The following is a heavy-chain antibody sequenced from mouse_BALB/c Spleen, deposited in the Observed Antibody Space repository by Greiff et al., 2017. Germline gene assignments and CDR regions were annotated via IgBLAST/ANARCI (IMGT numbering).Heavy chain of an antibody. V-gene: IGHV3-2*02. D-gene: IGHD1-1*01. CDR1: GYSITSDYA. CDR3: ARSYYGSSHNAWFAY. J-gene: IGHJ3*01. Sequence: EVKLQESGPGLVKPSQSLSLTCTVTGYSITSDYAWNWIRQFPGNKLEWMGYISYSGSTSYNPSLKSRISITRDTSKNQFFLQLNSVTTEDTATYYCARSYYGSSHNAWFAYWGQGTLVTVSA. CDR2: ISYSGST.